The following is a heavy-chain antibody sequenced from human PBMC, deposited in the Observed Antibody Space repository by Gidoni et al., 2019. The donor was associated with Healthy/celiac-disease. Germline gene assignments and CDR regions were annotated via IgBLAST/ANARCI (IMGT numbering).Heavy chain of an antibody. Sequence: QVQLVQSGAEVQKPGASVTVSCMASGSTFTSYGISWVRQAPGKGLEWMGWISAHNGNTNEAQKLQGRVSMTTDTSTSTDYMELRSLRSDDTAVYYCARLGAAAGPFDYWGQGTLVTVSS. J-gene: IGHJ4*02. D-gene: IGHD6-13*01. CDR2: ISAHNGNT. V-gene: IGHV1-18*04. CDR1: GSTFTSYG. CDR3: ARLGAAAGPFDY.